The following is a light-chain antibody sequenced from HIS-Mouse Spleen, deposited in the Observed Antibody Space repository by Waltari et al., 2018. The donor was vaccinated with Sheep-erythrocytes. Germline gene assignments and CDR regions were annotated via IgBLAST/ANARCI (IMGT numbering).Light chain of an antibody. CDR1: SSDVGGYNY. CDR3: CSYAGSYNHV. J-gene: IGLJ1*01. CDR2: DVS. V-gene: IGLV2-11*01. Sequence: QSALTQPRSVSGSPGQSVTISCTGTSSDVGGYNYVSWYQQHPGKAPKVMIYDVSKRPSVVPERFSGSKSGNTASLTISGLQAEDEADYYCCSYAGSYNHVFATGTKVTVL.